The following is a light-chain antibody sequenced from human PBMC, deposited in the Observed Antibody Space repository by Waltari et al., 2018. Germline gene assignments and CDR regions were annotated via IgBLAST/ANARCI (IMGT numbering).Light chain of an antibody. Sequence: QSVLTQPPSASGTPGQTVTISCSGSSSNIGSNTVNWYQQLPGTAPKLLLYTNNQPPPGVPDRFSGSKAVTSASLAISGLQSEDEAAYYCAVWHDSLNGWVFGGGTKLTVL. J-gene: IGLJ3*02. V-gene: IGLV1-44*01. CDR3: AVWHDSLNGWV. CDR2: TNN. CDR1: SSNIGSNT.